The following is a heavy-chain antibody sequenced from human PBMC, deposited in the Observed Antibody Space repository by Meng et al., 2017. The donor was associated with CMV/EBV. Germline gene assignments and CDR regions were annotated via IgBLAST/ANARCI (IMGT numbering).Heavy chain of an antibody. Sequence: GESLKISCAASGFTVSSNYMSWVRQAPGKGLEWVSVIYSGGSTYYADSVKGRFTISRDNSKNTLYLQMNSLRAEDTAVYYCARDLGQRGYDFWSGYYTGNNWFDPWGQGTLVTVSS. D-gene: IGHD3-3*01. CDR3: ARDLGQRGYDFWSGYYTGNNWFDP. V-gene: IGHV3-66*02. CDR2: IYSGGST. J-gene: IGHJ5*02. CDR1: GFTVSSNY.